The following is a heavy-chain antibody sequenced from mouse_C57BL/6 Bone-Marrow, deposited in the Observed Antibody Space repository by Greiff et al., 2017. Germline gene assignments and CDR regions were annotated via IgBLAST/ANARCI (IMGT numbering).Heavy chain of an antibody. D-gene: IGHD1-1*01. CDR3: TRDYYGSRAY. Sequence: QVQLQQPGAELVMPGASVKLSCKASGYTFTSYWMHWVKQRPGQGLEWIGEIDPSDSYTNYNQKFKGKSTLTVDKSSSTAYMQLSSLTSEDSAVXYCTRDYYGSRAYWGQGTLVTVSA. CDR1: GYTFTSYW. J-gene: IGHJ3*01. CDR2: IDPSDSYT. V-gene: IGHV1-69*01.